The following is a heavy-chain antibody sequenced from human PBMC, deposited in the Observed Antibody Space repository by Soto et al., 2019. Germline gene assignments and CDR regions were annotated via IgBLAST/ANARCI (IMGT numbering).Heavy chain of an antibody. Sequence: SETLSLTCTVSGGSISSGGYYWSWIRQHPGKGPEWIGYIYYSGSTYYNPSLKSRVTISVDTSKNQFSLKLSSVTAADTAVYYCARDYPRYSSGWTHYFDYWGQGTLVTVSS. V-gene: IGHV4-31*03. CDR1: GGSISSGGYY. CDR2: IYYSGST. CDR3: ARDYPRYSSGWTHYFDY. J-gene: IGHJ4*02. D-gene: IGHD6-19*01.